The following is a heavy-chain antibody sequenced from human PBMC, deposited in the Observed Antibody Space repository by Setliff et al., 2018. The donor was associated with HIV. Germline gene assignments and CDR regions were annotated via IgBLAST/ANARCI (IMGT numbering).Heavy chain of an antibody. CDR3: ARYSSNWHTFDY. Sequence: GESLKISCKASGFTFSSYAMSWVRQAPGKGLEWVSLISGSSGSTYYADSVKGRFTISRDNSKNTLYLQMNSLTPDDTGIYHCARYSSNWHTFDYWGRGTLVTV. J-gene: IGHJ4*02. CDR1: GFTFSSYA. D-gene: IGHD6-13*01. V-gene: IGHV3-23*01. CDR2: ISGSSGST.